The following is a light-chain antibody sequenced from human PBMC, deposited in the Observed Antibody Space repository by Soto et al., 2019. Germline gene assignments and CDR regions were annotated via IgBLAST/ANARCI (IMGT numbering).Light chain of an antibody. CDR3: QQYFDVPFT. CDR1: RSVLYKSNNKNH. J-gene: IGKJ4*01. V-gene: IGKV4-1*01. Sequence: DIVMTQSPDSLAVSLGERATMNCKCSRSVLYKSNNKNHLAWYQQKPGQPPQLIIYWASTRESGVPERFSGSGFGTDFTLTISSLEAEDVAFYWCQQYFDVPFTFGGGTKVEI. CDR2: WAS.